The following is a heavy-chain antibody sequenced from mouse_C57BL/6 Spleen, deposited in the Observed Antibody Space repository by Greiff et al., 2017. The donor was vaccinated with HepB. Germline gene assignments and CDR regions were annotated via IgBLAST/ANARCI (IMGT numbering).Heavy chain of an antibody. D-gene: IGHD2-4*01. V-gene: IGHV5-4*01. Sequence: EVQRVESGGGLVKPGGSLKLSCAASGFTFSSYAMSWVRQTPEKRLEWVATISDGGSYTYYPDNVKGRFTISGDNAKNNLYLQMSHLKSEDTAMYYCARDLSDYGGYAMDYWGQGTSVTVSS. CDR1: GFTFSSYA. CDR2: ISDGGSYT. CDR3: ARDLSDYGGYAMDY. J-gene: IGHJ4*01.